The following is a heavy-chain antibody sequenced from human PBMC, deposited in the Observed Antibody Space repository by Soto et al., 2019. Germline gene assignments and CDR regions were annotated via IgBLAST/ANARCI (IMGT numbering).Heavy chain of an antibody. Sequence: GESLKISCKGSGYSFTSYWTGWVRQMPGKGLELMGIIYPGDSDTRYSPSFQGQVTISADKSISTAYLQWSSLKASDTAMYYCARTAAAGKYYYGMDVWGQGTTVTAP. V-gene: IGHV5-51*01. J-gene: IGHJ6*02. CDR1: GYSFTSYW. CDR2: IYPGDSDT. CDR3: ARTAAAGKYYYGMDV. D-gene: IGHD6-13*01.